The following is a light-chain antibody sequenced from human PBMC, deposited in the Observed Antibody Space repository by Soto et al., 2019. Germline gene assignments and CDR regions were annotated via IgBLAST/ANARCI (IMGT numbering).Light chain of an antibody. V-gene: IGKV1-5*03. CDR2: KAS. Sequence: DIQMTQSPSTLSASVGDRVTITCRASQRISSWLAWYQQKPGKAPKLLISKASSLESGVPSRFSGSGSGTEFHLTISSLQPDDFATYYCQHHNSLYTFGQGTKLEIK. J-gene: IGKJ2*01. CDR3: QHHNSLYT. CDR1: QRISSW.